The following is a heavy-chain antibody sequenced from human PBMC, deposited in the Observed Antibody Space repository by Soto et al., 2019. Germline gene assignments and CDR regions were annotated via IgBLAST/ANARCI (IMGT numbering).Heavy chain of an antibody. D-gene: IGHD6-6*01. Sequence: SETLSLTCAVYGGSFSGYYWSWIRQPPGKGLEWIGEINHSGSTNYNPSLKSRVTISVDTSKSQFSLKLSSVTAADTAVYYCARYSSSANWFDPWGQGTLVTVSS. CDR1: GGSFSGYY. CDR2: INHSGST. CDR3: ARYSSSANWFDP. V-gene: IGHV4-34*01. J-gene: IGHJ5*02.